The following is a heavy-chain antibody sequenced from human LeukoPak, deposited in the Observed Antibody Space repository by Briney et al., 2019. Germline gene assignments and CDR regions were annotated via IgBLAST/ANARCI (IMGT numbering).Heavy chain of an antibody. D-gene: IGHD2-15*01. CDR1: GGSIASAGYY. J-gene: IGHJ4*02. Sequence: TLSLTCTVSGGSIASAGYYWRWIRQHPGKGLEWIGYINYSGSTYYNPSLKSRVTISGDTSKNQFSLKLSSVTAADTAVYYCARGNSDGKREDYWGPGTLLTVSS. CDR3: ARGNSDGKREDY. V-gene: IGHV4-31*03. CDR2: INYSGST.